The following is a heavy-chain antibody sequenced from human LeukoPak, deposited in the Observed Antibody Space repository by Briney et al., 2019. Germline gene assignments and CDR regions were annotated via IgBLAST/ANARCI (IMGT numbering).Heavy chain of an antibody. CDR2: IYYSGST. CDR3: ARVPSLWGSSGWRRRNWYFDL. J-gene: IGHJ2*01. D-gene: IGHD6-19*01. V-gene: IGHV4-39*01. CDR1: GGSISSSSYY. Sequence: PSETLSLTCTVSGGSISSSSYYWGWIRQPPGKGLEWIGSIYYSGSTYYNPSLKSRVTISVDTSKNQFSLKLSSVTAADTAVYYCARVPSLWGSSGWRRRNWYFDLWGRGTLVTVSS.